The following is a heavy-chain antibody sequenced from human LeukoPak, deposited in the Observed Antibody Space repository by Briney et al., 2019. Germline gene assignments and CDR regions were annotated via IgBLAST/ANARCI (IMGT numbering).Heavy chain of an antibody. D-gene: IGHD5-12*01. V-gene: IGHV3-11*01. CDR1: GFTFSDYY. CDR2: ITSSGDDI. CDR3: ASDIVATSGDF. Sequence: GVSLRLSCAASGFTFSDYYMSWIRQAPGKGLEWVAYITSSGDDIYYADSVKGRFTISRDNAKNALFLRMSSLRVEDTATYYCASDIVATSGDFWGQGTLVSVSS. J-gene: IGHJ4*02.